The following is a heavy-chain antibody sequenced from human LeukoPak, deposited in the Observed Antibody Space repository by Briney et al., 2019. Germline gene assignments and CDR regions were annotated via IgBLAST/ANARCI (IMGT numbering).Heavy chain of an antibody. CDR1: GFTFSSYG. CDR2: ISGSGGST. J-gene: IGHJ4*02. Sequence: GGSLRLSCAASGFTFSSYGMSWVRQAPGKGLEWVSAISGSGGSTYYADSVKGRFTISRDNSKNTLYLQMNNLRAEDTAVYYCARDKPRDDYVWGSFRNHFDYWGQGILVTVSS. D-gene: IGHD3-16*02. CDR3: ARDKPRDDYVWGSFRNHFDY. V-gene: IGHV3-23*01.